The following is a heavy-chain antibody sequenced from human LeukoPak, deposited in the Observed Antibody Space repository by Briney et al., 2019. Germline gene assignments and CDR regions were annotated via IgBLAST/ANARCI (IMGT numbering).Heavy chain of an antibody. D-gene: IGHD6-19*01. CDR2: IWYDGSNK. CDR3: AREGIAVRTSNWFDP. J-gene: IGHJ5*02. CDR1: GFTFSNSA. Sequence: GGSLRLSCAASGFTFSNSAMHWVRQAPGKGLEWVAVIWYDGSNKYYADSVKGRFTISRDNSKNTLYLQMNSLRAEDTAVYYCAREGIAVRTSNWFDPWGQGTLVTVSS. V-gene: IGHV3-33*08.